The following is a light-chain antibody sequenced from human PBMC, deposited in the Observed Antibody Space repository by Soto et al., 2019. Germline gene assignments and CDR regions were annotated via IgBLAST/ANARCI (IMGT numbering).Light chain of an antibody. CDR3: QQRNNWPPIT. V-gene: IGKV3-11*01. Sequence: EIVLTLSPVTLSLSPGERATLSCRASQSVSSYLAWYQQRPGQAPRLLIYDASNRATGIPARFSGSGSGTDFTLTIDNLEPEDFAIYYCQQRNNWPPITFGQGTRLEIK. CDR2: DAS. J-gene: IGKJ5*01. CDR1: QSVSSY.